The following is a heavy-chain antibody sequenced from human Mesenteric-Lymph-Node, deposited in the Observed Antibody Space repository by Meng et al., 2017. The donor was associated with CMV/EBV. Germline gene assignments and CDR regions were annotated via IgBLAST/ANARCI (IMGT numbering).Heavy chain of an antibody. Sequence: ASVKVSCKASGYTFTGYYMHWVRQAPGQGLEWMGWINPNSGGTNYAQKFQGRVTMTRDTSISTVYMELSSLRLDDTALYYCARDDCNNGRCNWFDPWGQGSLVTVSS. D-gene: IGHD2-8*01. CDR3: ARDDCNNGRCNWFDP. J-gene: IGHJ5*02. CDR1: GYTFTGYY. V-gene: IGHV1-2*02. CDR2: INPNSGGT.